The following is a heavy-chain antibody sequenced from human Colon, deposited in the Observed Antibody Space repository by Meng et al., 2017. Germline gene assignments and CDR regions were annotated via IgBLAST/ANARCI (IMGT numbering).Heavy chain of an antibody. J-gene: IGHJ4*02. D-gene: IGHD2-21*02. CDR1: GGSISSSNW. V-gene: IGHV4-4*02. CDR2: IYHSGST. CDR3: ASIVVVTAIVDY. Sequence: QVQLQESGPGLVKPSGTLSLTCAVSGGSISSSNWWRWVRQPPGKGLEWIGEIYHSGSTKYNPSLKSRVTISVDKSKNQFSLQLRSLTAADTAVYYCASIVVVTAIVDYWGQGTLVTVSS.